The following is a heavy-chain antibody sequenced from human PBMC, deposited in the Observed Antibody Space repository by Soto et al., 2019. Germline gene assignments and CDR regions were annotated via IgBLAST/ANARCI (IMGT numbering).Heavy chain of an antibody. CDR2: IGANGGGT. J-gene: IGHJ3*01. D-gene: IGHD4-17*01. Sequence: EVQLLEPGGGLVQPGGSLRLSCAASGFTFSSFFMSWVRQAPGKGLDWVSGIGANGGGTYYAVSVKGRFIISRDNSKNTLYLQMNSMRAEDTAVYYCARDPNGDYLGAFDFWGQKTMVTVSS. CDR1: GFTFSSFF. V-gene: IGHV3-23*01. CDR3: ARDPNGDYLGAFDF.